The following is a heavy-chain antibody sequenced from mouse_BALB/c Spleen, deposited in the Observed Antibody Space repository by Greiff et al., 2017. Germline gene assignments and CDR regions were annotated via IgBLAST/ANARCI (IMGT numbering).Heavy chain of an antibody. D-gene: IGHD2-3*01. CDR1: GFSLTSYD. CDR3: VRGDGYYVGFDY. CDR2: IWTGGGT. Sequence: VKLVESGPGLVAPSQSLSITCTVSGFSLTSYDISWIRQPPGKGLEWLGVIWTGGGTNYNSAFMSRLSISKDNSKSQVFLKMNSLQTDDTAIYYCVRGDGYYVGFDYWGQGTTLTVSS. J-gene: IGHJ2*01. V-gene: IGHV2-9-2*01.